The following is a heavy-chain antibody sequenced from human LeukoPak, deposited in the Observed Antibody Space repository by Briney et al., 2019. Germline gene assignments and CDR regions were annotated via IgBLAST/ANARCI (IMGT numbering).Heavy chain of an antibody. Sequence: ASVRVSCKAFGYTFTSDINWVRQAAGQGLEWMGWMNPSSGNTKYGQKFQGRVTITADKSTSTAYMELSSLRSEDTAVYYCARGGGLPPSPPRYYYYGMDVWGQGTTVTVSS. J-gene: IGHJ6*02. CDR3: ARGGGLPPSPPRYYYYGMDV. V-gene: IGHV1-8*03. CDR2: MNPSSGNT. CDR1: GYTFTSD. D-gene: IGHD3/OR15-3a*01.